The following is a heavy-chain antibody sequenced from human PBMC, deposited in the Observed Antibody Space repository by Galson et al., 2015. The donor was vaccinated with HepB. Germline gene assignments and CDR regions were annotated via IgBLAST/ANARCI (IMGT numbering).Heavy chain of an antibody. CDR2: ISSSGSTI. J-gene: IGHJ6*02. Sequence: SLRLSCAASGFTFSSYKMNWVRQAPGKGLEWVSYISSSGSTIYYADSVKGRFTISRDNAKNSLYLQMNSLRAEDTAVYYCARGSEYSSSPRGVDYYYYGMDVWGQGTTVTVSS. D-gene: IGHD6-6*01. CDR3: ARGSEYSSSPRGVDYYYYGMDV. CDR1: GFTFSSYK. V-gene: IGHV3-48*03.